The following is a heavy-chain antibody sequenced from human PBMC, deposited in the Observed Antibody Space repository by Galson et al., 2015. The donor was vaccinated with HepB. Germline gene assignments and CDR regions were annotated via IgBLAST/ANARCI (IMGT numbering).Heavy chain of an antibody. Sequence: ETLSLTCAVYGGSFSGYYWSWIRQPPGKGLEWIGEINHSGSTNYNPSLKSRVTISVDTSKNQFSLKLSSVTAADTAVYYCARGSRRPKYQLPLTQYYYMDVWGKGTTVTVSS. CDR1: GGSFSGYY. CDR2: INHSGST. CDR3: ARGSRRPKYQLPLTQYYYMDV. V-gene: IGHV4-34*01. J-gene: IGHJ6*03. D-gene: IGHD2-2*01.